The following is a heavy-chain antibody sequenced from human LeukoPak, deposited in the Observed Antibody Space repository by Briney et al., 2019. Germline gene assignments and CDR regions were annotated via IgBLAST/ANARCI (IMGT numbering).Heavy chain of an antibody. CDR3: AGATVTSPPYYYYYYMDV. D-gene: IGHD4-17*01. CDR1: GFTFSSYS. Sequence: GGSLRLSCSASGFTFSSYSMNWVRQAPGKGLEWVSYISSSSSTIYYADSVKGRFTISRDNAKNSLYLQMNSLRAEDTAVYYCAGATVTSPPYYYYYYMDVWGKGTTVTVSS. CDR2: ISSSSSTI. V-gene: IGHV3-48*01. J-gene: IGHJ6*03.